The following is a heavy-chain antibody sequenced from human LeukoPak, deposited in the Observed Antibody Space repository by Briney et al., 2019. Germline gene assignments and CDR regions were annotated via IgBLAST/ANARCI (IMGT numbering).Heavy chain of an antibody. D-gene: IGHD2-2*01. CDR2: INPNSGGT. Sequence: ASVKVSCKASGYTFTGYYMHWVRQAPGQGLEWMGWINPNSGGTNYAQKFQGRVTMTRDTSISTAYMELSRLRSDDTAVYYCARVLVVVPAAMNGYWGQGTLVTVSS. V-gene: IGHV1-2*02. CDR1: GYTFTGYY. CDR3: ARVLVVVPAAMNGY. J-gene: IGHJ4*02.